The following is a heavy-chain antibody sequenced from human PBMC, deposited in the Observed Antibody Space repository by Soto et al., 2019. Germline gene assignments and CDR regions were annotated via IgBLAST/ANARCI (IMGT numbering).Heavy chain of an antibody. V-gene: IGHV1-58*01. CDR1: GFTFTSSA. CDR3: AAPAKYYYDSSGYTPDYYYGMDV. CDR2: TVVGSGNT. J-gene: IGHJ6*02. D-gene: IGHD3-22*01. Sequence: SVKVSCKASGFTFTSSAVQWVRQARGQRLEWIGWTVVGSGNTNYAQKFQERVTITRDMSTSTAYMELSSLRSEDTAVYYCAAPAKYYYDSSGYTPDYYYGMDVWGQGTTVTVSS.